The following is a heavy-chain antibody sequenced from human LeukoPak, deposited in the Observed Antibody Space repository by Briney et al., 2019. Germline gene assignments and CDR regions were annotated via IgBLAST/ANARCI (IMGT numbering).Heavy chain of an antibody. D-gene: IGHD5-18*01. CDR3: AKDSSGYSYGYLRAGHFDY. Sequence: GGSLRLSCAASGSTFSSYDMSWVRQAPGKGLEWVSAISDSGGSTYYADSVKGRFTISRDNSKNTLYLQMNSLRAEDTAVYYCAKDSSGYSYGYLRAGHFDYWGQGTLVTVSS. CDR1: GSTFSSYD. V-gene: IGHV3-23*01. CDR2: ISDSGGST. J-gene: IGHJ4*02.